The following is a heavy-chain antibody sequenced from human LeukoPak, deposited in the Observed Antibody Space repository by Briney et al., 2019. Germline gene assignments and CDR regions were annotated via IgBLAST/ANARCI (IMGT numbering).Heavy chain of an antibody. J-gene: IGHJ6*03. CDR1: GYTLIQLS. CDR2: FDPEDGES. V-gene: IGHV1-24*01. Sequence: ASVTVSCKFSGYTLIQLSMHCVRQAPAKGLQGVGVFDPEDGESIIAQKFQGRLTMTEDTSTDTAYIELSSLTPEDTAMYYCATGHCNTSSCYYYYMDVWGKGTTVTVSS. CDR3: ATGHCNTSSCYYYYMDV. D-gene: IGHD2/OR15-2a*01.